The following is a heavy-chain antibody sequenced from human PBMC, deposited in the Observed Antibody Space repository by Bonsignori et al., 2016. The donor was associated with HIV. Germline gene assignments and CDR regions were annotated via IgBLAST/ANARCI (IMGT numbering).Heavy chain of an antibody. V-gene: IGHV1-18*01. CDR1: GYTFSTYV. Sequence: ASVKVSCKAPGYTFSTYVISWVRQAPGQGLEWMGWISANNGNTNYAQKFQGRVIMTTDTSTNTAYMELRSLRSDDTAVYYCARVGILWFGGNDALDIWGQGTMVTVSS. J-gene: IGHJ3*02. D-gene: IGHD3-10*01. CDR2: ISANNGNT. CDR3: ARVGILWFGGNDALDI.